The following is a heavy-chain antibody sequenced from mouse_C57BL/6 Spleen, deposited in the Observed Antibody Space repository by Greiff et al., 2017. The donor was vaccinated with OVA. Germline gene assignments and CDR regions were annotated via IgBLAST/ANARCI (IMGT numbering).Heavy chain of an antibody. CDR3: AKIYYGKGGYYFDY. Sequence: QVQLKQPGAELVMPGASVKLSCKASGYTFTSYWMHWVKQRPGQGLEWIGEIDPSDSYTNYNQKFKGKSTLTVDKSSSTAYMQLSSLTSEDSAVYYCAKIYYGKGGYYFDYWGQGTTLTVSS. J-gene: IGHJ2*01. V-gene: IGHV1-69*01. D-gene: IGHD2-1*01. CDR1: GYTFTSYW. CDR2: IDPSDSYT.